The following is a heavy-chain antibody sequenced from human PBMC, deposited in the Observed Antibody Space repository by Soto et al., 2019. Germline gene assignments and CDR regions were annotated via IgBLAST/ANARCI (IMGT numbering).Heavy chain of an antibody. V-gene: IGHV3-23*01. CDR2: ISVSGGST. Sequence: GGSLRLSCAASGFPFSIYAMGLVRQSPGKGLEWVSAISVSGGSTYYADSVKGRFTISRDNSKNTLYLQMNSLRAEDTAVYYCAKDLAAAGNYSYGMDVWGQGTTVTVSS. D-gene: IGHD6-13*01. CDR1: GFPFSIYA. J-gene: IGHJ6*02. CDR3: AKDLAAAGNYSYGMDV.